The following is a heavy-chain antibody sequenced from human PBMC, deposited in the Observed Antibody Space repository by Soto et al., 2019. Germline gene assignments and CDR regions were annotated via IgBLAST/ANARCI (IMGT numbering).Heavy chain of an antibody. CDR3: ARRADHDGSGSYYNPSGYYFDY. V-gene: IGHV4-31*03. CDR2: IYYSGST. J-gene: IGHJ4*02. CDR1: GGSISSGGHY. D-gene: IGHD3-10*01. Sequence: SETLSLTCTVSGGSISSGGHYWSWIRQHPGKGLEWIGYIYYSGSTYYNPSLKSRVTTSVDTSKNQFSLKLSSVTAADTAVYYCARRADHDGSGSYYNPSGYYFDYWGQGTLVTVSS.